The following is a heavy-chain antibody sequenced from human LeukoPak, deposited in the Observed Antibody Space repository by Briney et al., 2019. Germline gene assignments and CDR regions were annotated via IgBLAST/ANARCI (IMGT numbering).Heavy chain of an antibody. J-gene: IGHJ4*02. D-gene: IGHD1-26*01. CDR1: GGSISSSSYY. Sequence: SETLSLTCTVSGGSISSSSYYWGWFRQPPGKGLEWIGSIYYSGSTYYNPSLKSRVTISVDTSKNQFSLKLSSVTAADTAVYYCARWSGSYFDYWGQGTLVTVSS. V-gene: IGHV4-39*01. CDR2: IYYSGST. CDR3: ARWSGSYFDY.